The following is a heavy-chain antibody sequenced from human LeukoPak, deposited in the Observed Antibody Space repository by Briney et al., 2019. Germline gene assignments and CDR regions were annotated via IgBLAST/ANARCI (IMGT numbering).Heavy chain of an antibody. Sequence: ASETLSLTCTVSGGSISSYYWSWIRQPPGKGLEWIGYIYYSGSTNYNPSLKSRVTISVDTSKNQFSLKLSSVTAADTAVYYCARLNYYDSSGELDYWGQGTLVTVSS. CDR2: IYYSGST. V-gene: IGHV4-59*08. D-gene: IGHD3-22*01. CDR3: ARLNYYDSSGELDY. J-gene: IGHJ4*02. CDR1: GGSISSYY.